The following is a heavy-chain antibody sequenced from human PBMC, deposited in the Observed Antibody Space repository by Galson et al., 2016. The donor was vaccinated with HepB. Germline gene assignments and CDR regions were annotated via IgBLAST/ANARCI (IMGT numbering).Heavy chain of an antibody. J-gene: IGHJ1*01. CDR1: GFTFTTYW. CDR2: IKPDGSEK. Sequence: SLRLSCAASGFTFTTYWMSWVRQAPGKGLGWVANIKPDGSEKYYVDSVKGRFTISRDNAKNSLYLQMNSLRAEDTAVYYCAQYYYDSSGYVEYFQNWGQGSRVTVSS. V-gene: IGHV3-7*03. D-gene: IGHD3-22*01. CDR3: AQYYYDSSGYVEYFQN.